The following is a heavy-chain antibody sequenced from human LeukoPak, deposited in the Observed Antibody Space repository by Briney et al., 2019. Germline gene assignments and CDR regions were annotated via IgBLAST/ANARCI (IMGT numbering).Heavy chain of an antibody. J-gene: IGHJ3*02. CDR1: GYSISSGYY. V-gene: IGHV4-38-2*02. CDR3: ARDQHNLILPPAAHDAFDI. CDR2: IYHSGST. D-gene: IGHD2/OR15-2a*01. Sequence: PSETLSLTCTVSGYSISSGYYWGWIRQPPGKGLEWIGSIYHSGSTYYNPSLKSRVTISVDTSKDQFSLRLSSVTAADTAVYYCARDQHNLILPPAAHDAFDIWGQGTMVTVSS.